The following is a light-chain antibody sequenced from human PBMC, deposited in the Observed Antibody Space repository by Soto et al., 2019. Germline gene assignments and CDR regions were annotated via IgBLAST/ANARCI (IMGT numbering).Light chain of an antibody. V-gene: IGLV1-44*01. CDR1: SSNIGSNS. J-gene: IGLJ3*02. CDR2: SNN. Sequence: QSVLTQPPSASGTPGQRVTISCSGSSSNIGSNSVTWYQQLPGTAPKLVIYSNNQRPSGVPDRFSGSKSGTSASLAISGLQSEDEADYYCAAWDDSLLWVFGGGTKLTVL. CDR3: AAWDDSLLWV.